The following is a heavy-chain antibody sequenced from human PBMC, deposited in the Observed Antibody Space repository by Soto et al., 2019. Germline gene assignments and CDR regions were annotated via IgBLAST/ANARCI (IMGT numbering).Heavy chain of an antibody. Sequence: QVQLQESGPGLVKPSQTLSLTCTVSGGSISSGGYYWSWIRQHPGKGLEWIGYIYYSGSTYYNSSLKSRVTISVDTSKNQFSLKLSSVTAADTAVYYCARVGWDYGDETSYYYYGMDVWGQGTTVTVSS. J-gene: IGHJ6*02. CDR2: IYYSGST. D-gene: IGHD4-17*01. CDR1: GGSISSGGYY. V-gene: IGHV4-31*03. CDR3: ARVGWDYGDETSYYYYGMDV.